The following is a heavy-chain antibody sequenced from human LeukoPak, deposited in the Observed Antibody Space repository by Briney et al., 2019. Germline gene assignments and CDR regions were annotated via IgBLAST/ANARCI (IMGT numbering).Heavy chain of an antibody. CDR1: GFTFDDYA. Sequence: GGSLRLSCAVSGFTFDDYAMHWVRQAPGKGLEWVSGISWNSGSIGYADSVKGRFTISRDNSKNTLYLQMNSLRAEDTAVYYCARDGRTMVRGASGGYFDYWGRGTLVTVSS. D-gene: IGHD3-10*01. J-gene: IGHJ4*02. V-gene: IGHV3-9*01. CDR3: ARDGRTMVRGASGGYFDY. CDR2: ISWNSGSI.